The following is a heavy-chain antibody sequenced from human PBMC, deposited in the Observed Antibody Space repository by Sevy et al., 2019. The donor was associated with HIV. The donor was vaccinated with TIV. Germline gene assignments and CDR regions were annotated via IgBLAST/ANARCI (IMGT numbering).Heavy chain of an antibody. J-gene: IGHJ4*02. V-gene: IGHV3-15*01. CDR3: TTYGDILTGYSNPSFDY. CDR2: IKSKTDGGTT. CDR1: GFTFSNAW. Sequence: GGSLRLSCAASGFTFSNAWMSWVRQAPGKGLEWVGRIKSKTDGGTTDYAAPVKGRFTISRDDSKNTLYPQMNSLKTEDTAVYYCTTYGDILTGYSNPSFDYWGQGTLVTVSS. D-gene: IGHD3-9*01.